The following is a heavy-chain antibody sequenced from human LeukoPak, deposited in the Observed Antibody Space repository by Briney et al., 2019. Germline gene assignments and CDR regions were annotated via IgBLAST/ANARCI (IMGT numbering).Heavy chain of an antibody. J-gene: IGHJ4*02. D-gene: IGHD4-17*01. CDR1: GFTVSSNY. CDR2: IYSGGST. V-gene: IGHV3-66*01. CDR3: ARDGASHPSIYYFDY. Sequence: PGGSLRLSCAASGFTVSSNYMSWVRQAPGKGLEWVSVIYSGGSTYYADSVKGRFTISRDNAKNSLHLQMNSLRAEDTAVYYCARDGASHPSIYYFDYWGQGTLVTVSS.